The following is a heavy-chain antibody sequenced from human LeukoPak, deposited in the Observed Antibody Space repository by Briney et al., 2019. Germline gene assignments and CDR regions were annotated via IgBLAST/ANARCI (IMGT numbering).Heavy chain of an antibody. D-gene: IGHD3-3*01. Sequence: PGGSLRLSCAASGFTFSSYSVDWVRQAPGKGLEWVSSISSSSSYIYYADSVKGRFTISRDNAKNSLYLQMNSLRAEDTAVYYCARGSRVLRFLEWFPYYFDYWGQGTLVTVSS. CDR1: GFTFSSYS. CDR3: ARGSRVLRFLEWFPYYFDY. CDR2: ISSSSSYI. V-gene: IGHV3-21*01. J-gene: IGHJ4*02.